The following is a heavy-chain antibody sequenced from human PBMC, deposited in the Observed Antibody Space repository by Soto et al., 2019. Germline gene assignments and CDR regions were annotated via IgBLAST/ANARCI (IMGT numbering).Heavy chain of an antibody. CDR1: GGTFRSYA. V-gene: IGHV1-69*01. CDR3: ARDRDPWDDYYYCYGMSV. J-gene: IGHJ6*02. CDR2: IIPLFNTA. D-gene: IGHD1-26*01. Sequence: QVQLVQSGAEVKKPGSSVKVSCKASGGTFRSYAITWVRQAPGQGLEWRGGIIPLFNTADYAQRFQGRVTITADGSTRTGEMELSRLSSEDTAVYSCARDRDPWDDYYYCYGMSVWGQGTTVTVS.